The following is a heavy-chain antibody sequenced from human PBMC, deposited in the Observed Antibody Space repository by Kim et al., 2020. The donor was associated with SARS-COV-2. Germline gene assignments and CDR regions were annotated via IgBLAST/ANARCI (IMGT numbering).Heavy chain of an antibody. V-gene: IGHV1-24*01. D-gene: IGHD2-15*01. CDR3: ATGPPYCSGGSCSLWFDP. Sequence: ASVKVSCKVSGYTLTELSMHWVRQAPGKGLEWMGGFDPEDGETIYAQKFQGRVTMTEDTSTDTAYMELSSLRSEDTDVYYCATGPPYCSGGSCSLWFDPWGQGTLVTVSS. J-gene: IGHJ5*02. CDR1: GYTLTELS. CDR2: FDPEDGET.